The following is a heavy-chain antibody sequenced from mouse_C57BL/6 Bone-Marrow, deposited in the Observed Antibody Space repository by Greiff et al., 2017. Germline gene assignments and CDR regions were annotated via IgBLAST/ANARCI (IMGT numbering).Heavy chain of an antibody. CDR1: GFTFSSYA. J-gene: IGHJ1*03. CDR3: ARDRGVWLRYWYFDV. D-gene: IGHD2-2*01. Sequence: EVKVVESGGGLVKPGGSLKLSCAASGFTFSSYAMSWVRTTSETKLERVATISDGGSYTYYPANVKGRFTISRDNAKNNLYLQMIHLKSEDTAMYYCARDRGVWLRYWYFDVWGTGTTVTVSS. CDR2: ISDGGSYT. V-gene: IGHV5-4*01.